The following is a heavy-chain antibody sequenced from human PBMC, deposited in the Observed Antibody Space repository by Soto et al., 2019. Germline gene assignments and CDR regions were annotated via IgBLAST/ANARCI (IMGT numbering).Heavy chain of an antibody. CDR2: VSGYTGNT. D-gene: IGHD3-10*01. J-gene: IGHJ6*02. CDR1: GYIFTNYD. CDR3: ARFGSAPYYYYGVDV. V-gene: IGHV1-18*01. Sequence: QVQLVQSETEVKKPGASVKVSCKASGYIFTNYDITWVRQAPGQGLEWMGWVSGYTGNTKYAQKFQDRVTMTTDTAXXKVYIELRSLRSDDTAVYYCARFGSAPYYYYGVDVWGQGTTVFVSS.